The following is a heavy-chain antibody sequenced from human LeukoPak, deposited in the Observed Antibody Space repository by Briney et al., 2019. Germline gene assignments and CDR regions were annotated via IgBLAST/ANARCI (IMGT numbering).Heavy chain of an antibody. CDR2: ISSSSSYI. CDR3: ARDGNGLFDY. CDR1: GFTFSSYS. J-gene: IGHJ4*02. Sequence: PGGSLRLSCAASGFTFSSYSMNWVRQAPGKGLEWVSSISSSSSYIYYADSVKVRFTISRDNAKNSLYLQMNSLRADDTAVYYCARDGNGLFDYWGQGTLVTVSS. V-gene: IGHV3-21*01.